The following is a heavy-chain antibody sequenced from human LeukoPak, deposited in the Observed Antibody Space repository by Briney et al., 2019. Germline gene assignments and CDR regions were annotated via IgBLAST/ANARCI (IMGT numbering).Heavy chain of an antibody. V-gene: IGHV4-39*01. J-gene: IGHJ5*02. CDR1: GGSISSSSYY. CDR2: IYYSGST. D-gene: IGHD6-13*01. CDR3: ARFEYSSSLFDP. Sequence: SETLSLTCTVSGGSISSSSYYWGWIRQPPGKGLEWIGSIYYSGSTYYNPSLKSRVTISVDTSKNQFSLKLSSVTAADTAVYYCARFEYSSSLFDPWGQGTLVTVSS.